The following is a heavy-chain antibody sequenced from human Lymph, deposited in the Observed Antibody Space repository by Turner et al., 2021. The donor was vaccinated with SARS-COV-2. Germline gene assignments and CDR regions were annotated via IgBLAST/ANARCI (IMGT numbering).Heavy chain of an antibody. D-gene: IGHD2-15*01. J-gene: IGHJ6*02. Sequence: QVQLVESGGGVVQPGRSLRLPCAASGFTFSTYVMHWVRQAPGKGLEWVALISYDGSNEYYADSVKGRFTISRDNSKNTVYLNMNSLRTEDTAMYYCARGHGGNYYYGMDVWGQGTTVTVSS. CDR1: GFTFSTYV. V-gene: IGHV3-30*04. CDR3: ARGHGGNYYYGMDV. CDR2: ISYDGSNE.